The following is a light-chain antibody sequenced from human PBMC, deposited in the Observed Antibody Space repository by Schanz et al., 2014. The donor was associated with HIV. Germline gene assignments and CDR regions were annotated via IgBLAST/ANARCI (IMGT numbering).Light chain of an antibody. CDR1: QRLSSSY. V-gene: IGKV3-20*01. Sequence: DIVLTQSPGTLSLSPGGRATLSCGASQRLSSSYLAWYQQKRDQPPRLVIYATSTRAAGIPDRFSGTGSGTDFTLTISRLEPEDFAVYYCQQFGSSFGPGTKVDIK. CDR3: QQFGSS. CDR2: ATS. J-gene: IGKJ3*01.